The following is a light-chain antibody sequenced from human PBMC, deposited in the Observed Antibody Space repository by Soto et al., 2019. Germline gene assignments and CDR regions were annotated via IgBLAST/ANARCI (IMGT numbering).Light chain of an antibody. CDR3: AAWDDSLSGVV. J-gene: IGLJ2*01. CDR2: RNN. Sequence: QSVLTQPPSASGTPGQSVTISCSGSSSNIGSNYVYWYQHLPGTAPTLLIYRNNQRPSGVPDRFSGSKSGTSASLAISGLRSEDEADYYCAAWDDSLSGVVFGGGTKLTV. CDR1: SSNIGSNY. V-gene: IGLV1-47*01.